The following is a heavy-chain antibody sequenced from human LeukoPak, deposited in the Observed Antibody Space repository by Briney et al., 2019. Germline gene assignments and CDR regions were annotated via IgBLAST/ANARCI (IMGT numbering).Heavy chain of an antibody. J-gene: IGHJ5*02. CDR3: ARHRRATVVTKAFDP. V-gene: IGHV4-39*01. D-gene: IGHD4-23*01. Sequence: SETLSLTCTVSGGSISSSSYYWGWIRQPPGKGLEWIGSIYYSGSTYYNPSLKSRVTISVDTSKNQFSLKLSSVTAADTAVYYCARHRRATVVTKAFDPWGQGTLVTVSS. CDR2: IYYSGST. CDR1: GGSISSSSYY.